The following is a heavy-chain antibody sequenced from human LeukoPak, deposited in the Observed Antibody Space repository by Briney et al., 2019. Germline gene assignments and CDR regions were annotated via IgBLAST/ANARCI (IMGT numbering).Heavy chain of an antibody. D-gene: IGHD2-2*01. J-gene: IGHJ4*02. CDR2: INPSGGST. CDR1: GYTFTSYG. V-gene: IGHV1-46*01. Sequence: GASVKVSCKASGYTFTSYGISWVRQAPGQGLEWMGIINPSGGSTSYAQKFQGRVTMTRGMSTSTVYMELSSLRSEDTAVYYCARGKTPEPAGAHEYYFDYWGQGTLVTVSS. CDR3: ARGKTPEPAGAHEYYFDY.